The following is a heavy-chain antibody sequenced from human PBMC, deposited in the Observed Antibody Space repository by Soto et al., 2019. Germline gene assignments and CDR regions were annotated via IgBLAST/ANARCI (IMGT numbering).Heavy chain of an antibody. V-gene: IGHV1-2*04. CDR3: ARALRWFDY. CDR2: INPNSGGT. J-gene: IGHJ4*02. CDR1: GYTLTSYG. Sequence: SVKVSCKASGYTLTSYGISWVRQAPGQGLEWMGWINPNSGGTNYAQKFQGWVTMTRDTSISTAYMELSRLRSDDTAVYYCARALRWFDYWGQGTLVTVSS. D-gene: IGHD2-15*01.